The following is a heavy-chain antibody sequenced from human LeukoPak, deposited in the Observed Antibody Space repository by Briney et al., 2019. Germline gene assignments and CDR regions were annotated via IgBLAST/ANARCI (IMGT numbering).Heavy chain of an antibody. J-gene: IGHJ4*02. D-gene: IGHD3/OR15-3a*01. CDR2: IYRTGIT. CDR3: ARASWTDFFLDY. CDR1: GGSISSGGYY. Sequence: SETLSLTCTVSGGSISSGGYYWSWIRQNPGKDLEWIGYIYRTGITYPNPSLKSRVSMSIDTSKNQFSLKLTSVTAADTAVYFCARASWTDFFLDYWGQGTLLSVSS. V-gene: IGHV4-31*03.